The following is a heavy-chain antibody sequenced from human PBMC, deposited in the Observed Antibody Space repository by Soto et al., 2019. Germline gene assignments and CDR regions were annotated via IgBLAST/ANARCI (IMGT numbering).Heavy chain of an antibody. Sequence: DRVQELEWVAIIWYDGRNKYSADSVKGRFTLSRDNSNNTLYLQMNSLRAEDTALYYCARADCTEADWYSENDNYGVDVWGQG. V-gene: IGHV3-33*01. CDR2: IWYDGRNK. J-gene: IGHJ6*01. D-gene: IGHD2-8*02. CDR3: ARADCTEADWYSENDNYGVDV.